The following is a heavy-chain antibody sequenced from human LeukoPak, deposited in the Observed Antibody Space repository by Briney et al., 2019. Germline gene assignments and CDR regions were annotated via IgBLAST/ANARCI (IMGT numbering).Heavy chain of an antibody. CDR3: ARTLYYGSGSYYNQFGAFDI. J-gene: IGHJ3*02. V-gene: IGHV2-70*01. CDR1: GFSLSTSGMC. Sequence: SGPTLVNPTHTLTLTCTFSGFSLSTSGMCVSWIRQPPGKALEWLALIDWDDDKYYSTSLKTRLTISQDTSKNQVVLIMTNMDPVDTATYYCARTLYYGSGSYYNQFGAFDIWGQGTMVTVSS. CDR2: IDWDDDK. D-gene: IGHD3-10*01.